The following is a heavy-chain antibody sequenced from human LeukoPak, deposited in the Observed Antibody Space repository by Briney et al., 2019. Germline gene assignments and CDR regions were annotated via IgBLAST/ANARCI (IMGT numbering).Heavy chain of an antibody. CDR3: ARYRDSGGRLAFDI. Sequence: SQTLSLTCTVSGGSISSDGYYWTWIRQHPGKGLEWIGYIYYGGTTYYDPSLESRVTLSVDTSKNQFSLRLSSVTAADTAVYYCARYRDSGGRLAFDIWGQGIMATVSS. V-gene: IGHV4-31*03. J-gene: IGHJ3*02. CDR1: GGSISSDGYY. D-gene: IGHD2-15*01. CDR2: IYYGGTT.